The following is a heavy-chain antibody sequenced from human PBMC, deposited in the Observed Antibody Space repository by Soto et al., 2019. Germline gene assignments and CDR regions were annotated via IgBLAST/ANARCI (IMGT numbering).Heavy chain of an antibody. J-gene: IGHJ6*02. CDR1: GGSISSGGYY. V-gene: IGHV4-31*02. D-gene: IGHD3-16*02. CDR3: ARDYRASYPAYYYYGMDV. CDR2: IYYST. Sequence: LCGGSISSGGYYWSWIRQHPGKGLEWIGYIYYSTYYNPSLKSRVTISVDTSKNQFSLKLSSVTAADTAVYYCARDYRASYPAYYYYGMDVWGQGTTVTVSS.